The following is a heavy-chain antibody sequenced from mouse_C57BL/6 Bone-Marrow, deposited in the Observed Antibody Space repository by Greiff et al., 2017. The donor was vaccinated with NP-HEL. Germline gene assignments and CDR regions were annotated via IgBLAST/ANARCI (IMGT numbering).Heavy chain of an antibody. J-gene: IGHJ4*01. CDR2: ISYDGSN. CDR1: GYSITSGYY. V-gene: IGHV3-6*01. Sequence: EVQRVESGPGLVKPSQSLSLTCSVTGYSITSGYYWNWIRQFPGNKLEWMGYISYDGSNNYNPSLKNRISITRDTSKNQFFLKLNSVTTEDTATYYCARDGFLIPYYSDMDSWGQETSVPVSS. CDR3: ARDGFLIPYYSDMDS.